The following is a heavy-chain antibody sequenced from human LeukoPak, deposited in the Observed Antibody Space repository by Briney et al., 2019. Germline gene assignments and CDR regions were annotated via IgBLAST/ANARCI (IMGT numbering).Heavy chain of an antibody. CDR2: MNPNSGNT. Sequence: ASVKVSCKASGYTFTSYDINWVRQATGQGLEWMGWMNPNSGNTGYAQKFQGRVTMTRNTSISTAYMELSSLRSEGTAVYYCARSTQIAAAGDNWGQGTLVTVSS. CDR1: GYTFTSYD. CDR3: ARSTQIAAAGDN. J-gene: IGHJ4*02. V-gene: IGHV1-8*01. D-gene: IGHD6-13*01.